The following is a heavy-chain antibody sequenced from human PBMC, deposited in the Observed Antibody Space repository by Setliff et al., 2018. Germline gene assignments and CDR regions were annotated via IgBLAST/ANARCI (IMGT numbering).Heavy chain of an antibody. CDR2: IKQDGSEK. Sequence: LRLSCSASGFTFSRYWMSWVRQAPGKGLEWVANIKQDGSEKYYVDSVKGRFTISRDNAKNSLYLQMNSLRAEDTAVYYCARDGGEYWGQGTLVTVSS. V-gene: IGHV3-7*01. CDR3: ARDGGEY. D-gene: IGHD3-16*01. J-gene: IGHJ4*02. CDR1: GFTFSRYW.